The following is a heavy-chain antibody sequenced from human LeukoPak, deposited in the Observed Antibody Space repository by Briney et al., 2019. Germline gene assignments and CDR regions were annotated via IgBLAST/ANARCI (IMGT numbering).Heavy chain of an antibody. CDR1: GFTFDDYA. J-gene: IGHJ4*02. Sequence: GRSLRLSCAASGFTFDDYAMHWVRQAPGKGLEWVSGISWNSGSIGYADSVKGRFTISRDNAKNSLYLQMNSLRAEDTALYYCAKAGFYYDSSGYYSHYFDYWGQGTLVTVSS. CDR3: AKAGFYYDSSGYYSHYFDY. D-gene: IGHD3-22*01. CDR2: ISWNSGSI. V-gene: IGHV3-9*01.